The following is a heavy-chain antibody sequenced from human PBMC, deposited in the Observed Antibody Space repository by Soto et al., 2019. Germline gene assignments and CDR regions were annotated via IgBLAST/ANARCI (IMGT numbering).Heavy chain of an antibody. CDR3: ARAFGITSDWFDP. D-gene: IGHD2-2*01. CDR1: GGTFSSYA. Sequence: SVKVSCKASGGTFSSYAISWVRQAPGQGLEWMGGIIPIFGTANYAQKFQGRVTITADESTSTAYMELSSLRSEDTAVYYCARAFGITSDWFDPWGQGTLVTVSS. V-gene: IGHV1-69*13. J-gene: IGHJ5*02. CDR2: IIPIFGTA.